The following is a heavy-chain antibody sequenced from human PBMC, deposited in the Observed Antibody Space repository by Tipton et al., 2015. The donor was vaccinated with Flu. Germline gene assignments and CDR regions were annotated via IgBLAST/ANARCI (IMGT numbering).Heavy chain of an antibody. CDR2: ISPYNGNT. V-gene: IGHV1-18*01. CDR1: GYTFTTYA. CDR3: ARDRRYCRGGYCSGWLGP. Sequence: QLVQSGAEVKKPGASVKVSCKASGYTFTTYAISWVRQAPGQGLEWMGWISPYNGNTEYAQKFQGRLTMTTDTSTSLAYMELRSLRSEDTAVYYCARDRRYCRGGYCSGWLGPWGQGTLVTVSS. D-gene: IGHD2-15*01. J-gene: IGHJ5*02.